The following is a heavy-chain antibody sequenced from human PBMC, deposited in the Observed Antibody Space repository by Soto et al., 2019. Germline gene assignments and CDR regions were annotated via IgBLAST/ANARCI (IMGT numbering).Heavy chain of an antibody. CDR3: GIQLWLRNRYYYCGMDV. J-gene: IGHJ6*02. CDR1: GGTFSSYA. V-gene: IGHV1-69*13. D-gene: IGHD5-18*01. Sequence: ASVKVSCKASGGTFSSYAISWVRQAPGQGLEWMGGIIPIFGTANYAQKFQGRVTITADESTSTAYMELSSLRSEDTAVYYCGIQLWLRNRYYYCGMDVWGQGTTVTVSS. CDR2: IIPIFGTA.